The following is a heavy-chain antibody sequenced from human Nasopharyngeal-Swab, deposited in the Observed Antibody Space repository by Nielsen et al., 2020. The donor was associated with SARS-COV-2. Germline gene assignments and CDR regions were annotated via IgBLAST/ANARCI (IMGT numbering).Heavy chain of an antibody. CDR1: GFTFSSYW. Sequence: GEFLKISCAASGFTFSSYWMSWVRQAPGKGLEWVANIKQDGSEKYYVDSVKGRFTISRDNAKNSLYLQMNSLRAEDTAVYYCARESLGASFAFDIWGQGTMVTVSS. CDR3: ARESLGASFAFDI. J-gene: IGHJ3*02. CDR2: IKQDGSEK. D-gene: IGHD1-26*01. V-gene: IGHV3-7*01.